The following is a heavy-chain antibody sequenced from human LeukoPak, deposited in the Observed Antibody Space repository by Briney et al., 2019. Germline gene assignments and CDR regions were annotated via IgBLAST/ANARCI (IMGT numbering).Heavy chain of an antibody. Sequence: KPSETLSLTCTVSGYSISSGYYWGWIRQPPGKGLEWIGSIYHSGSTYYNPSLKSRVTISVDMSKNQFSLKLSSVTAADTAVYYCAGPKSGSYTRGLDYWGQGTLVTVSS. D-gene: IGHD1-26*01. CDR1: GYSISSGYY. J-gene: IGHJ4*02. V-gene: IGHV4-38-2*02. CDR2: IYHSGST. CDR3: AGPKSGSYTRGLDY.